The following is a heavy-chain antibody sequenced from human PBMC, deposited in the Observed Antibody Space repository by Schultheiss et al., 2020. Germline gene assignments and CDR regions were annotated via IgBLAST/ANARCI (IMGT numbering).Heavy chain of an antibody. CDR2: ISYDGSNK. J-gene: IGHJ4*02. V-gene: IGHV3-30*18. Sequence: GGSLTLSCAASDFTVSVNYMSWVRQAPGKGLEWVAVISYDGSNKYYADSVKGRFTISRDNSKNTLSLQMHSLRAEDTAVYYCAKDMRSYDVLTAVRPEFDYWGQGTLVTVSS. CDR1: DFTVSVNY. D-gene: IGHD3-9*01. CDR3: AKDMRSYDVLTAVRPEFDY.